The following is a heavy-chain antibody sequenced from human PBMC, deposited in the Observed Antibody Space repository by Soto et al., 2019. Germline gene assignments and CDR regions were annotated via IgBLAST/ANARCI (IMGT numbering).Heavy chain of an antibody. CDR3: ARLRHIEYYGSGSHYPTPCHDGVDV. V-gene: IGHV4-34*01. Sequence: QVQLQQWGAGLLKPSETLSLTCAVYSGSFSGYYWTWIRQPPGKGLEWNGEINHSGSTNYSPSLNSGVSISVYTSKNQSSLRLSSVTAADTAVYYCARLRHIEYYGSGSHYPTPCHDGVDVWCQGTTVTVSS. CDR1: SGSFSGYY. CDR2: INHSGST. D-gene: IGHD3-10*01. J-gene: IGHJ6*02.